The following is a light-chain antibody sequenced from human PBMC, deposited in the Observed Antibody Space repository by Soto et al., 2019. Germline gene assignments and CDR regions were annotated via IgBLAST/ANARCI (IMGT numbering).Light chain of an antibody. V-gene: IGKV1-39*01. CDR2: AAA. CDR1: QSISRY. J-gene: IGKJ2*01. CDR3: QQSYIYPKS. Sequence: DIPMTQSPSSLSASVGDRVTITCRASQSISRYLNWYQQRPGKAPDCLIHAAANLQIGVPPRFSGRRSVKDFTLTISGLQPEDFATYYFQQSYIYPKSFGQWTKVEVK.